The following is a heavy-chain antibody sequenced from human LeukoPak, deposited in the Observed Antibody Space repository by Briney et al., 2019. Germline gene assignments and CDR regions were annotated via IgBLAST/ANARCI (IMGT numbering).Heavy chain of an antibody. CDR2: ISYDGNNE. V-gene: IGHV3-30-3*01. Sequence: GGSLRLSCAASGFTFNNFAIHWVRQAPGKGLEWVAVISYDGNNENYADSVKGRFTISRDNSKNTLYLQTNTLRAEDTAVYYCARDIGDTAMVLDYWGQGTLVTVSS. J-gene: IGHJ4*02. CDR3: ARDIGDTAMVLDY. CDR1: GFTFNNFA. D-gene: IGHD5-18*01.